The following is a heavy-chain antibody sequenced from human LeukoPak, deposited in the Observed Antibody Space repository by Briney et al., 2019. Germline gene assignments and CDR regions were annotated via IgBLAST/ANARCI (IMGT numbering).Heavy chain of an antibody. V-gene: IGHV4-34*01. CDR3: ARQLYEGFDY. J-gene: IGHJ4*02. Sequence: SETLSLTCAVYGGSFSGYYWSWIRQPPGKGLEWIGEINHSGSTNYNPSLKSRVTTSVDTSKNQFSLKLSSVTAADTAVYYCARQLYEGFDYWGQGTLVTVSS. CDR2: INHSGST. CDR1: GGSFSGYY. D-gene: IGHD3-10*01.